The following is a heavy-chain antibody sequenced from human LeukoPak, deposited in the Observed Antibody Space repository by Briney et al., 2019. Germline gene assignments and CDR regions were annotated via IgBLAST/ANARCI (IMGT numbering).Heavy chain of an antibody. J-gene: IGHJ3*02. Sequence: GESLKISCKSSGYSFTSYWIAWVRQMPGKGREWMGILYPGDSDTRYSPSFQGQVTISADRSITTAYLQWSSLKASDTAMYYCARLYLPYTSAWYGSAFDIWGQGTMVTVSS. CDR1: GYSFTSYW. CDR3: ARLYLPYTSAWYGSAFDI. CDR2: LYPGDSDT. V-gene: IGHV5-51*01. D-gene: IGHD6-13*01.